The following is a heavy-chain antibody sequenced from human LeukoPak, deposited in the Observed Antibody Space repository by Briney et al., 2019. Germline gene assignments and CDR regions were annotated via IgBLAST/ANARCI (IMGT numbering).Heavy chain of an antibody. J-gene: IGHJ4*02. Sequence: GGSLRLSCAASGFTFSNYGLHWVRQAPGKGLEWVAFIRYDGSNKYYADSVKGRFTISRDNSKHTLYLQMNSLRAEDTAVYYCARNLGSGSYSSPINWGQGTLVTVSS. D-gene: IGHD3-10*01. CDR3: ARNLGSGSYSSPIN. V-gene: IGHV3-30*02. CDR1: GFTFSNYG. CDR2: IRYDGSNK.